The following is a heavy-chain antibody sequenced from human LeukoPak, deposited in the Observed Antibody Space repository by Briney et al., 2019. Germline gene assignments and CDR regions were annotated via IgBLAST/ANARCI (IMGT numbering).Heavy chain of an antibody. D-gene: IGHD6-13*01. Sequence: AQSLRLSCAASGFTFSNYAMNWVRQAPRQGLGLVSVISDFGASTYYADPVKGRFTISRDNSKNTLYLQMNSLRAEDTAVYYCAKPRTIAVPGRSGFDYWGQGTLVTVSS. CDR1: GFTFSNYA. J-gene: IGHJ4*02. CDR3: AKPRTIAVPGRSGFDY. V-gene: IGHV3-23*01. CDR2: ISDFGAST.